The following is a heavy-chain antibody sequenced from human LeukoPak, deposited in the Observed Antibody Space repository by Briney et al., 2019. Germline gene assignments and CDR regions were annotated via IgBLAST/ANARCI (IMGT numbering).Heavy chain of an antibody. CDR3: ARAEDIEAFYI. J-gene: IGHJ3*02. D-gene: IGHD5-12*01. CDR2: IYYSGST. Sequence: KPSQTLSLTCTVSGGSISSGDYYWSWIRQPPWKGLEWIGYIYYSGSTYYNPSLKSRVTISVDTSKNQFSLKLSSVTAADTAVYYCARAEDIEAFYIWGQGTMVTVSS. CDR1: GGSISSGDYY. V-gene: IGHV4-30-4*08.